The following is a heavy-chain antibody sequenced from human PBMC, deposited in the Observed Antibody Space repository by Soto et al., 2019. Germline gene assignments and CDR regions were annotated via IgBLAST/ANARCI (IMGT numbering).Heavy chain of an antibody. Sequence: SETLSLTCTVSGVSIISSSYYWVLIRQPPGKGLEWIGSIYYSGSTYYNPSLKSRVTISVDTSKNQFSLKLSSVTAADTAVYYCARCLTGVRELSLHFVYWGQGTLVTVFS. CDR1: GVSIISSSYY. D-gene: IGHD3-16*02. J-gene: IGHJ4*02. CDR2: IYYSGST. V-gene: IGHV4-39*01. CDR3: ARCLTGVRELSLHFVY.